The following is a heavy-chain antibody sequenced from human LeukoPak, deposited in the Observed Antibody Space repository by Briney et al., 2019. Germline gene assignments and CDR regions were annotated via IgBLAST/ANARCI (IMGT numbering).Heavy chain of an antibody. CDR1: GFTFSRFW. CDR2: IDTDGTTT. J-gene: IGHJ4*02. D-gene: IGHD3-3*01. CDR3: ATLNRFCHHY. V-gene: IGHV3-74*01. Sequence: PGGSLRLPCEPSGFTFSRFWMHWVRQPPGKGLVWVSRIDTDGTTTTYADSVKGRFTISRDNAKNTVYLQINSLRAGDTAVYYCATLNRFCHHYWGQGVLVTVSS.